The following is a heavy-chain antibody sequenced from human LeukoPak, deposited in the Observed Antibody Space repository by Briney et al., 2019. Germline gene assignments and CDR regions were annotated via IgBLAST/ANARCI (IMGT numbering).Heavy chain of an antibody. CDR2: IYTNGST. J-gene: IGHJ6*03. D-gene: IGHD2-15*01. Sequence: SSETLSLTCTVSGGSIRSGSYHWSWIRQSAGKGLEWIGRIYTNGSTNYNPSLKSRVTISVDTSKNQFSLKLNSVTAADTAVYYCARGGGYSSGYYYYYYYMDVWGKGTTVTVSS. CDR3: ARGGGYSSGYYYYYYYMDV. CDR1: GGSIRSGSYH. V-gene: IGHV4-61*02.